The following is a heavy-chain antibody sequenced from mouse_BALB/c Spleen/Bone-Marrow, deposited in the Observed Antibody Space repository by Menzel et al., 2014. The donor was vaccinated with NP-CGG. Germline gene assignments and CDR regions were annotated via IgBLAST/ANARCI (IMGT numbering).Heavy chain of an antibody. V-gene: IGHV5-6*01. CDR2: ISSGGSYT. Sequence: EVQLVESGGDLVKPGGSLKLSCAASGFIFSSYGMSWVRQTPDKRLEWVATISSGGSYTYYPDSVKGRFTISRDNAKNTLYLQMSSLKSEDTAMYYCARQTYYDYDGYFDYWGQGTTLTVSS. J-gene: IGHJ2*01. CDR3: ARQTYYDYDGYFDY. CDR1: GFIFSSYG. D-gene: IGHD2-4*01.